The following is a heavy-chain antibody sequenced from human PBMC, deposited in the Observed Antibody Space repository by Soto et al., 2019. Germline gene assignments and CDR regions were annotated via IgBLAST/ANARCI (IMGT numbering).Heavy chain of an antibody. CDR1: GLPFSTYQ. D-gene: IGHD2-15*01. J-gene: IGHJ4*02. CDR2: MTFDGSTK. CDR3: ASASSFVN. V-gene: IGHV3-30-3*01. Sequence: QLVESGGGVVQPGTSLRLSCVASGLPFSTYQMYWVRQAPGKGLEGVAVMTFDGSTKYHADSVRGRFTISRDNSKNTLYLDMRSLRIEDTAVYYCASASSFVNWGLGTLVSVSS.